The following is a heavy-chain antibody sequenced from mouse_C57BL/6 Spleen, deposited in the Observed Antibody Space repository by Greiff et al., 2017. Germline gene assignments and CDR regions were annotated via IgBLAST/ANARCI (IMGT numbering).Heavy chain of an antibody. CDR2: ISGGGGNT. V-gene: IGHV5-9*01. Sequence: EVKLMESGGGLVKPGGSLKLSCAASGFTFSSYTMSWVRQTPEKRLEWVATISGGGGNTYYPDSVKGRFTISRDNAKNTLYLQMSSLRSEDTALYYCARRLIYYGNFYAMDYWGQGTSVTVSS. CDR1: GFTFSSYT. J-gene: IGHJ4*01. CDR3: ARRLIYYGNFYAMDY. D-gene: IGHD2-1*01.